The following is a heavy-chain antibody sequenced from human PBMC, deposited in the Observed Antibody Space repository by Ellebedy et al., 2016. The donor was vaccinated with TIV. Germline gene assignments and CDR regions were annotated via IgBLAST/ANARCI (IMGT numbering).Heavy chain of an antibody. V-gene: IGHV4-59*01. Sequence: SETLSLTCSVSGVSISRDYWSWIRQPPGKGLEWIGFAHHSGNTNYNPSLKSRVTISVDTSKNQFSLKLSSVTAADTAVYYCAEGRSGWYYFDYWGQGTLVTVSS. CDR3: AEGRSGWYYFDY. CDR1: GVSISRDY. J-gene: IGHJ4*02. CDR2: AHHSGNT. D-gene: IGHD6-19*01.